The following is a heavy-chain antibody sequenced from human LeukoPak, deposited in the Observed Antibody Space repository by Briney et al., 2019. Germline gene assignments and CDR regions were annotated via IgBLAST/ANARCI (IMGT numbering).Heavy chain of an antibody. D-gene: IGHD5-24*01. J-gene: IGHJ5*02. CDR2: ISSSSSYI. CDR1: GFTFSSYS. CDR3: ARESYGYRGTWFDP. V-gene: IGHV3-21*01. Sequence: PRGSPRLSCAASGFTFSSYSMNWVRQAPGKGLEWVSSISSSSSYIYYADSVKARFSISRDNAKNSLYMQMNSLRAEDTAVYYCARESYGYRGTWFDPWGQGTLVTVSS.